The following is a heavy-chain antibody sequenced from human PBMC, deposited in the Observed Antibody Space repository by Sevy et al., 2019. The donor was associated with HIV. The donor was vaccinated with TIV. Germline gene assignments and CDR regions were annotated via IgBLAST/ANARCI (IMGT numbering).Heavy chain of an antibody. Sequence: GGSLRLSCTASGFTFSSYDMNWVRQAPGKGLEWVSKICSSGSSIYYADSVKGRFTISSYNAKNSLNLQMNSLRAEDTAVYYCTRNGGAFDNGFDPWGQGTLVTVSS. V-gene: IGHV3-48*03. D-gene: IGHD2-8*01. CDR1: GFTFSSYD. J-gene: IGHJ5*02. CDR3: TRNGGAFDNGFDP. CDR2: ICSSGSSI.